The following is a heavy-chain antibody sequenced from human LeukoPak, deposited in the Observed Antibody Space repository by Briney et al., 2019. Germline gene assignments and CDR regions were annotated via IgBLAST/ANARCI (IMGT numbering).Heavy chain of an antibody. J-gene: IGHJ5*02. Sequence: ASLKVSSKASGYTFTSYDINWVRPATGQGLEWMGWMNPNSGNTGYAQKFQGRVTMTRNTSISTAYMELSSLRSEDTAVYYCARGDAAAAGTYWFDPWGQGTLVTVSS. V-gene: IGHV1-8*01. CDR3: ARGDAAAAGTYWFDP. CDR2: MNPNSGNT. CDR1: GYTFTSYD. D-gene: IGHD6-13*01.